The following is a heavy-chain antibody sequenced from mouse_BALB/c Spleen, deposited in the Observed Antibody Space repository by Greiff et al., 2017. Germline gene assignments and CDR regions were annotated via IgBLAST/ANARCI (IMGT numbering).Heavy chain of an antibody. J-gene: IGHJ1*01. V-gene: IGHV3-8*02. CDR2: ISYSGST. CDR3: ARSYYDPNWYFDV. Sequence: VQLKESGPSLVKPSQTLSLTCSVTGDSITSGYWNWIRKFPGNKLEYMGYISYSGSTYYNPSLKSRISITRDTSKNQYYLQLNSVTTEDTATYYCARSYYDPNWYFDVWGAGTTVTVSS. CDR1: GDSITSGY. D-gene: IGHD2-10*01.